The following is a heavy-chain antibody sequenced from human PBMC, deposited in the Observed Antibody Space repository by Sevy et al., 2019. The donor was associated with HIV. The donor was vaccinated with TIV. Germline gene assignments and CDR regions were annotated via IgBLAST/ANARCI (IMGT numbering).Heavy chain of an antibody. V-gene: IGHV1-24*01. Sequence: ASVKVSCKVSGYTLTALSMHWVRQAPGKGLEWMGGFDEDGEIMYAQMFQGRVTMTEDTSTDTAYMELSSLRSEDTAMYYCASDIVVGRDYWGHGTLVTVSS. CDR1: GYTLTALS. CDR3: ASDIVVGRDY. CDR2: FDEDGEI. D-gene: IGHD2-2*01. J-gene: IGHJ4*01.